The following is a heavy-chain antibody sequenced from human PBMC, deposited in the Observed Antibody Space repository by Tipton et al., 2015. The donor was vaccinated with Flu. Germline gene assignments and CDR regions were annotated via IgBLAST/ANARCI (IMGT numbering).Heavy chain of an antibody. CDR2: LYDSGIT. J-gene: IGHJ4*02. V-gene: IGHV4-39*07. Sequence: TLSLTCTVFGGSIGSGTYYWGWIRQPPGKGLEWIGSLYDSGITYYNPSLKSRVTISLDTSKNQFSLKLISVTAADTAVYYCARSSSAYDYVWGGSYYFDFWGQGTLVTVSS. CDR3: ARSSSAYDYVWGGSYYFDF. D-gene: IGHD3-16*01. CDR1: GGSIGSGTYY.